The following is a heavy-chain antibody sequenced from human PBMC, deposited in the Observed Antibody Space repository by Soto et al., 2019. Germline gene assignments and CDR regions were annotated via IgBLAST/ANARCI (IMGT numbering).Heavy chain of an antibody. CDR1: GFTYTDFD. D-gene: IGHD3-22*01. CDR2: ISYDGRDK. V-gene: IGHV3-30*09. Sequence: VQLVESGGGEVQPGGSLRLSCAASGFTYTDFDLHWVRQAPGKGLEWVAIISYDGRDKYYADQVKGRYAIPRDNPKNTLYLEMHSLRPEDKAGYCCVRRAWDSFSAIDIWCQGTRLTFFS. J-gene: IGHJ6*02. CDR3: VRRAWDSFSAIDI.